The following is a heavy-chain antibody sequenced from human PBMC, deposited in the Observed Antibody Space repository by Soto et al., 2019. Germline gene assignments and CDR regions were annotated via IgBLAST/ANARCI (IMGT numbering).Heavy chain of an antibody. CDR3: AKGTTDNNWFDP. J-gene: IGHJ5*02. CDR1: GFTFSSYG. CDR2: ISYDGSNK. D-gene: IGHD4-17*01. Sequence: QVQLVESGGGVVQPGRSLRLSCAASGFTFSSYGMHWVRQAPGKGLEWVAVISYDGSNKYYADSVKGRFTISRDNSKNTLYLQMNSLRAEDTAVYYCAKGTTDNNWFDPWGQGTLVTVST. V-gene: IGHV3-30*18.